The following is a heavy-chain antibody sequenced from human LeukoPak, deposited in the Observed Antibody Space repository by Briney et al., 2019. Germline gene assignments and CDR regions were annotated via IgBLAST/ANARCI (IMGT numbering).Heavy chain of an antibody. CDR1: GFTFNRSW. CDR2: MDPSGSQK. J-gene: IGHJ4*02. CDR3: AIWTSVNY. V-gene: IGHV3-7*01. D-gene: IGHD1-1*01. Sequence: GGSLRLSCAASGFTFNRSWMNWVRQAPGKGLEWVANMDPSGSQKRYVDSVKGRFTISKDNPGASLYLDMYNLRAEDTAIYYCAIWTSVNYWGQGTLVTVSS.